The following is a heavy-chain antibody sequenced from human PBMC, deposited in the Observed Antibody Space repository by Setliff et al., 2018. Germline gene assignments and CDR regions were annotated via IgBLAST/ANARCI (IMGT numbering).Heavy chain of an antibody. CDR1: GFTFSSHW. Sequence: PGESLKISCAAAGFTFSSHWMHWVRQAPGKRLMWVSRINNDGSSTTYADSVKGRFTISRDNSKNTVYLEMNSLRAEDTAVYYCAKRGPYCSGGTCHYYFDYWGQGTLVTVSS. CDR3: AKRGPYCSGGTCHYYFDY. V-gene: IGHV3-74*01. D-gene: IGHD2-15*01. J-gene: IGHJ4*02. CDR2: INNDGSST.